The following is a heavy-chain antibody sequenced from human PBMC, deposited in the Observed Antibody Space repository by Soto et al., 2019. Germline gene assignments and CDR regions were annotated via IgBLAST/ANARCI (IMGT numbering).Heavy chain of an antibody. CDR2: ISGSGGST. CDR1: GFTFSSYA. J-gene: IGHJ5*02. D-gene: IGHD1-20*01. Sequence: PGGSLRLSCAASGFTFSSYAMSWVRQAPGKGLEWVSAISGSGGSTYYADSVKGRFTISRDNSKNTLYLQMNSLRAEDTAVYYCAKDFSGYNWSPPGPLDPWGQGTLVTVSS. CDR3: AKDFSGYNWSPPGPLDP. V-gene: IGHV3-23*01.